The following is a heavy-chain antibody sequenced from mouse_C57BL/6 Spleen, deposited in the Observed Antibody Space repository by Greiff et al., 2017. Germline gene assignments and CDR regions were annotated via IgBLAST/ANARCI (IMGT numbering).Heavy chain of an antibody. J-gene: IGHJ4*01. CDR3: ARYAYYSNYDYYYAMDY. Sequence: VQLQQSGPELVKPGASVKISCKASGYAFSSSWMNWVKQRPGKGLEWIGRIYPGDGDTNYNGKFKGKATLTADKSSSTAYMQLSSLTSEDSAVYFCARYAYYSNYDYYYAMDYWGQGTSVTVSS. V-gene: IGHV1-82*01. CDR1: GYAFSSSW. CDR2: IYPGDGDT. D-gene: IGHD2-5*01.